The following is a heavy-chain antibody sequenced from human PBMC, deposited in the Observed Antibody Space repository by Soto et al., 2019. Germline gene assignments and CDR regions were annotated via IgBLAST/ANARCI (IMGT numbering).Heavy chain of an antibody. CDR3: ARGAPPRIYSSGWYPRGHWFDP. V-gene: IGHV4-34*01. CDR1: GGSFSGYY. Sequence: QVQLQQWGAGLLKPSETLSLTCAVYGGSFSGYYWSWIRQPPGKGLEWIGEINHSGSTNYNPSLKSRVTISVDTSKNQFSLKLSSVTAADTAVYYCARGAPPRIYSSGWYPRGHWFDPWGQGTLVTVSS. J-gene: IGHJ5*02. CDR2: INHSGST. D-gene: IGHD6-19*01.